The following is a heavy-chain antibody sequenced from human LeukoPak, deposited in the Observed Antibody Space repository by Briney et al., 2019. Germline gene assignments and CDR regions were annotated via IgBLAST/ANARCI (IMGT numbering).Heavy chain of an antibody. Sequence: PGGSLRLSCAASGFTFSRYALHWVRQAPGKGLEWVSYITTTSSIIYYADSVKGRFTISRDNAKNSLYLQMNSLRAEDTAVYYCTRDYSSSSGRAFDIWGQGTMVTVSS. CDR2: ITTTSSII. D-gene: IGHD6-6*01. CDR3: TRDYSSSSGRAFDI. J-gene: IGHJ3*02. CDR1: GFTFSRYA. V-gene: IGHV3-48*01.